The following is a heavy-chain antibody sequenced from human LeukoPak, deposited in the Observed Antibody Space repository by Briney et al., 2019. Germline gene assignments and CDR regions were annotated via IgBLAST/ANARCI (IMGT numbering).Heavy chain of an antibody. J-gene: IGHJ4*02. CDR3: ARDSEFFATRPFW. Sequence: SVKVSCKASGGTFSSYAISWVRQAPGQGLEWMGGIIPIFGTANYAQKFQGRVTITADESTSTAYMELSSLRYEDTAVYYCARDSEFFATRPFWWGQGTLVTVSS. CDR1: GGTFSSYA. V-gene: IGHV1-69*01. CDR2: IIPIFGTA. D-gene: IGHD6-6*01.